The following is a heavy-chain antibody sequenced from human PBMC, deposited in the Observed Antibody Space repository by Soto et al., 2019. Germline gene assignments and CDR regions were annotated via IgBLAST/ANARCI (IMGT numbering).Heavy chain of an antibody. V-gene: IGHV3-21*01. CDR3: ARSQNDFWSGYSAFDI. Sequence: LRLSCAASGFTFSSYSMNWVRQAPGKGLEWVSSISSSSYIYYADSVKGRFTISRDNAKNSLYLQMNSLRAEDTAVYYCARSQNDFWSGYSAFDIWGQGTMVTVSS. J-gene: IGHJ3*02. CDR2: ISSSSYI. CDR1: GFTFSSYS. D-gene: IGHD3-3*01.